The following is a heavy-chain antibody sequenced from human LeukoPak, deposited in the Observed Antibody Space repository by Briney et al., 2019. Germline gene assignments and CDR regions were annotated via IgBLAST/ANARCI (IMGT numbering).Heavy chain of an antibody. Sequence: GGSLRLSCAASGFTFSNHAMTWVRQAPGKGLEWVSVISGDGGTTYYADSVKGRFTISRDNSKNTLYLQMDSLRAGDTAVYYCAKENSYSGSVYWGQGTLVTVSS. CDR2: ISGDGGTT. CDR3: AKENSYSGSVY. V-gene: IGHV3-23*01. D-gene: IGHD1-26*01. J-gene: IGHJ4*02. CDR1: GFTFSNHA.